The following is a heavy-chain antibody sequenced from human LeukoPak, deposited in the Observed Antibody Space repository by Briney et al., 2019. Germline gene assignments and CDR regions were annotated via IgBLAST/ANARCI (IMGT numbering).Heavy chain of an antibody. CDR2: ISSSGGTT. J-gene: IGHJ4*02. Sequence: GGSLRLSCAASGFTFSSYAMSWVRQAPGKGLKWLSAISSSGGTTYYADSVKGRFTISRDNAKNSLYLQMNSLRAEDTALYYCAKDIGPYSSGFDYWGQGTLVTVSS. D-gene: IGHD6-19*01. CDR3: AKDIGPYSSGFDY. V-gene: IGHV3-23*01. CDR1: GFTFSSYA.